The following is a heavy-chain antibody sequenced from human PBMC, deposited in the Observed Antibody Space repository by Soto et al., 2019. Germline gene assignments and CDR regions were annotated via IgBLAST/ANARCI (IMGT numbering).Heavy chain of an antibody. D-gene: IGHD3-10*01. CDR3: ARDDEYSGNGMDV. Sequence: QVQLVESGGGVVQPGRSLRLSCAASGFTFSNYGMHWVRQAPGKGLEWVAVILNDGSNRYHADSVKDRFTISRDNSEIMLYLQMNSLRAEDTAVYYCARDDEYSGNGMDVWGQGTTVTVS. CDR1: GFTFSNYG. V-gene: IGHV3-33*01. CDR2: ILNDGSNR. J-gene: IGHJ6*02.